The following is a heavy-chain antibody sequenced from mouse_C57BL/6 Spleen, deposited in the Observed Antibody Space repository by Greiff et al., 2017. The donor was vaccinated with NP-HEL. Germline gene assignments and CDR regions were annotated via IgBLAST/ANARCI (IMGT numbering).Heavy chain of an antibody. V-gene: IGHV1-22*01. CDR3: ARTSIYYYGSSYYFDY. CDR2: INPNNGGT. Sequence: EVQLQQSGPELVKPGASVKMSCKASGYTFTDYNMHWVKQSHGKSLEWIGYINPNNGGTSYNQKFKGKATLTVNKSSSTAYMELRSLTSEDSAVYYCARTSIYYYGSSYYFDYWGQGTTLTVSS. J-gene: IGHJ2*01. CDR1: GYTFTDYN. D-gene: IGHD1-1*01.